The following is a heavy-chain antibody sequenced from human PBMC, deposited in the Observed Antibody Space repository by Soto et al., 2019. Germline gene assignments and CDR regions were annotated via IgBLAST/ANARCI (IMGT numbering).Heavy chain of an antibody. CDR2: ISSTGSTP. V-gene: IGHV3-11*01. D-gene: IGHD6-6*01. CDR3: ARGQQLVANWLDT. Sequence: GGSLRLSCAASGFPFSDSYMAWIRQAPGKGLEEIATISSTGSTPYYADSVKGRFTTSRDNAQNSLYLEMNNLRAEDTAVYYCARGQQLVANWLDTWGQGILVTSPQ. CDR1: GFPFSDSY. J-gene: IGHJ5*02.